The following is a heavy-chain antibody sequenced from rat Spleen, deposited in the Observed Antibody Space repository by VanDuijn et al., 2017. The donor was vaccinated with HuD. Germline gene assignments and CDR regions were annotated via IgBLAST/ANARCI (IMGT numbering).Heavy chain of an antibody. V-gene: IGHV5-31*01. CDR1: GFTFNNYW. CDR3: TINYGGYY. CDR2: ITNTGGST. Sequence: EVQLMESGGGLVQPGRSLKLSCVASGFTFNNYWMTWIRQAPGKWLEWVASITNTGGSTYLPDSVKGRFTISRDNAKSTLYLQMNSLRSEDTATYYCTINYGGYYWGQGVMVTVSS. J-gene: IGHJ2*01. D-gene: IGHD1-11*01.